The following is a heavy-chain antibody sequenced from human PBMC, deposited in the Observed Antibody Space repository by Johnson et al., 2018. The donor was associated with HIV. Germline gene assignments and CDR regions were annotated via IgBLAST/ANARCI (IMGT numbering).Heavy chain of an antibody. CDR1: GFTFSSHG. CDR3: AKVGATVITPRGEAFDI. V-gene: IGHV3-30*02. D-gene: IGHD4-23*01. CDR2: IWYDGSNK. Sequence: VESGGGLVQPGGSLRLSCAASGFTFSSHGMHWVRQAPGKGLEWVAVIWYDGSNKYYADSVKGRVTIPRDNSKNTLYLQMNSLRAEDTAVYYCAKVGATVITPRGEAFDIWGQGTMVTVSS. J-gene: IGHJ3*02.